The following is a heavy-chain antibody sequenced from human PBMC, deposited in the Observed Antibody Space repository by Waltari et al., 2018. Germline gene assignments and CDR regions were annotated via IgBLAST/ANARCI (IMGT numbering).Heavy chain of an antibody. CDR1: GFTFSRFW. J-gene: IGHJ4*02. CDR2: IDRDGTSE. V-gene: IGHV3-74*01. CDR3: AKVVTGTQGFSDY. Sequence: EVRLVESGGGLVQPGESLRLSCAASGFTFSRFWMHWVRQAPGKGLVWVARIDRDGTSERYADSVKGRFTISRDNSKNTLYLQMNSLRAEDTAVYYCAKVVTGTQGFSDYWGQGTLVTVSS. D-gene: IGHD1-7*01.